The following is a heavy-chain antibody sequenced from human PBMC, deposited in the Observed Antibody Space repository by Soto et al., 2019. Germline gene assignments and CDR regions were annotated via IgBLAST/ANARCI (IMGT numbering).Heavy chain of an antibody. J-gene: IGHJ5*02. CDR1: GGSISSYY. Sequence: PSETLSLTCTVSGGSISSYYWSWIRQPAGKGLEWIGRIYTSGSTNYNPSLKSRVTMSVDTSKSQFSLKLSSVTAADTAVYYCARHPFTMIVPWFDPWGQGTLVTVSS. D-gene: IGHD3-22*01. V-gene: IGHV4-4*07. CDR2: IYTSGST. CDR3: ARHPFTMIVPWFDP.